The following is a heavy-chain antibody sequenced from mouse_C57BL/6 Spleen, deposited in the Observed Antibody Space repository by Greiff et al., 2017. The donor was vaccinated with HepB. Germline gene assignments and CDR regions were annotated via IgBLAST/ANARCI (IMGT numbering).Heavy chain of an antibody. J-gene: IGHJ2*01. CDR2: IDPSDSYT. V-gene: IGHV1-50*01. Sequence: QVQLQQPGAELVKPGASVKLTCKASGYTFTSYWMQWVKQRPGQGLEWIGEIDPSDSYTNYNQKFKGKATLTVDTSSSTAYMQLSSLTSEDSAVYYCARSLLVGYYIDYWGQGTTLTVSS. CDR1: GYTFTSYW. CDR3: ARSLLVGYYIDY.